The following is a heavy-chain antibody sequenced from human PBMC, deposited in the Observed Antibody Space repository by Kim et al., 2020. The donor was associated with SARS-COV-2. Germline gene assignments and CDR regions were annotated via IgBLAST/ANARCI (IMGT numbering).Heavy chain of an antibody. Sequence: ASVKVSCKASGYTFTNYAMHWVRQAPGQRHEWMGWINAGNGDTKYSQKFQGRVTITRDTSASTAYLDLSGLRSEDTAVFYCARGGDCSSSSCYDYWGQGTLVTVSS. CDR3: ARGGDCSSSSCYDY. CDR1: GYTFTNYA. J-gene: IGHJ4*02. V-gene: IGHV1-3*01. CDR2: INAGNGDT. D-gene: IGHD2-2*01.